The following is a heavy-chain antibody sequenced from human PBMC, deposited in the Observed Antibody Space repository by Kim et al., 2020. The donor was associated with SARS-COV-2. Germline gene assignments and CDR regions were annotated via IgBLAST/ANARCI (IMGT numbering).Heavy chain of an antibody. CDR3: ARDGRAGYNWFDP. CDR2: ISYSGNT. D-gene: IGHD2-15*01. V-gene: IGHV4-31*03. Sequence: SETLSLTCSVSGGSIDSGNYYWSWIRQHPGKGLEWIGSISYSGNTYYTPSLKSRLTMSLDTSQNQFSLKMTSVTAADTAVYFCARDGRAGYNWFDPWGQGTLVTVSS. CDR1: GGSIDSGNYY. J-gene: IGHJ5*02.